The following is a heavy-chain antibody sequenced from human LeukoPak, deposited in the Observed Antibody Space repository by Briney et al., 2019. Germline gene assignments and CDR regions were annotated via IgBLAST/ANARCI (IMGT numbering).Heavy chain of an antibody. CDR3: ARWEYYYDSSGYHS. Sequence: GASVKVSCEASGYTFTSYGISWVRQAPGQGLEWMGWISAYNGNTNYAQKLQGRVTMTTDTSTSTAYMELRSLRSDDTAVYYCARWEYYYDSSGYHSWGQGTLVTVSS. CDR2: ISAYNGNT. V-gene: IGHV1-18*01. CDR1: GYTFTSYG. D-gene: IGHD3-22*01. J-gene: IGHJ4*02.